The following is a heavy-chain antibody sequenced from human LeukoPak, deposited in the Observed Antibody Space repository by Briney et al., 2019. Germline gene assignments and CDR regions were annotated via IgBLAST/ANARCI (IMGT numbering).Heavy chain of an antibody. CDR2: INPGGGTT. Sequence: ASVKVSCKASGYSFTNYYLHWVRQAPGQGFEWMGIINPGGGTTTYAQKFQGRVTMTRDTSTSTVYMELSSLRSEDTAVYYCARDPPSIAARAGGIAVAGDYWGQGTLVTVSS. CDR3: ARDPPSIAARAGGIAVAGDY. CDR1: GYSFTNYY. V-gene: IGHV1-46*01. D-gene: IGHD6-19*01. J-gene: IGHJ4*02.